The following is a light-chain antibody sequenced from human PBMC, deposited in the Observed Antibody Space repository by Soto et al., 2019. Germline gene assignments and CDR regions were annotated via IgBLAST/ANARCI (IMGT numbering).Light chain of an antibody. J-gene: IGKJ1*01. V-gene: IGKV3-15*01. CDR1: DSVSAF. CDR2: GAS. Sequence: EIVLTQSPATLSVSPGERATLSCRASDSVSAFLAWYQLKPGQAPRLLIYGASTRATGIPARFSGSGSGTKFTLTISSLQSEDFAVYSCQQYYDWPRTFGQGTKVEIK. CDR3: QQYYDWPRT.